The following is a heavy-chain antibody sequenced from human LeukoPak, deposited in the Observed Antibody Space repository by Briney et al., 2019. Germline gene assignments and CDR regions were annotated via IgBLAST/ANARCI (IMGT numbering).Heavy chain of an antibody. J-gene: IGHJ3*02. CDR1: GGSFSGYY. CDR3: ASCLSYYYDTSGHQVRDAFDI. CDR2: INHSGNT. V-gene: IGHV4-34*01. Sequence: PSETLSLTCAVYGGSFSGYYWSWIRQPPGKGLEWIGEINHSGNTDYNPSLKSRVTISVDTSKNQFSLKLSSVTAADTAVYYRASCLSYYYDTSGHQVRDAFDIWGQGTMVTVSS. D-gene: IGHD3-22*01.